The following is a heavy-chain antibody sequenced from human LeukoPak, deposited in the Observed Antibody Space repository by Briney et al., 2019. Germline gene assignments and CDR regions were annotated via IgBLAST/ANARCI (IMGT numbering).Heavy chain of an antibody. CDR2: IDWNGGGT. V-gene: IGHV3-20*04. Sequence: GGSLRLSCAASGFTFDDYDMNWVRQAPGMGLEWVSGIDWNGGGTGYADYVKGRFTISRDNAKKSLYLQMNSLRVEDTAMYYCARHVRPLDSMVQGLINYWGQGTLVTVSS. CDR3: ARHVRPLDSMVQGLINY. D-gene: IGHD3-10*01. J-gene: IGHJ4*02. CDR1: GFTFDDYD.